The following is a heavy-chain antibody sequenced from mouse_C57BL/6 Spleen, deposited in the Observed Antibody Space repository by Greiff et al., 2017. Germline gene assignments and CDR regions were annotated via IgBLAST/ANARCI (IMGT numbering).Heavy chain of an antibody. CDR1: GYSITSGYY. Sequence: DVQLQESGPGLVKPSQSLSLTCSVTGYSITSGYYWNWIRQFPGNKLEWMGYISYDGSNNYNPSLKNRISITRDTSKNQFFLKLNSVTTEDTATYYCARGAIYDGYYGWYFDVWGTGTTVTVSS. CDR2: ISYDGSN. V-gene: IGHV3-6*01. D-gene: IGHD2-3*01. J-gene: IGHJ1*03. CDR3: ARGAIYDGYYGWYFDV.